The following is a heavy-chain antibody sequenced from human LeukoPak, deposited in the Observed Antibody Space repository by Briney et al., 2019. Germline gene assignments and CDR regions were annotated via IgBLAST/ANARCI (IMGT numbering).Heavy chain of an antibody. CDR2: VRGSGYIT. V-gene: IGHV3-23*01. CDR3: AGGVGYCSGNNCYSGPRGIDR. CDR1: GFIFRNYA. Sequence: GGSLRLSCAASGFIFRNYAMTWVRQAPGKGLEWVSDVRGSGYITYYADSVKGRFTISRDNSKNTLYLQMNSLRAEDTAVYYCAGGVGYCSGNNCYSGPRGIDRWGQGALVTVSS. J-gene: IGHJ5*02. D-gene: IGHD2-15*01.